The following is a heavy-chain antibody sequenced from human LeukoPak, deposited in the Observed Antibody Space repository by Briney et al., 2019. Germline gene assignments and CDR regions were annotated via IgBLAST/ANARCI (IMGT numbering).Heavy chain of an antibody. CDR2: ISSTGGYI. D-gene: IGHD5-12*01. CDR1: RFTFSSYS. V-gene: IGHV3-21*01. CDR3: AGVLWPRVRAY. J-gene: IGHJ4*02. Sequence: GGSLRLSCAASRFTFSSYSMNWVRQTPGKGLEWVSSISSTGGYISYADSVKGRFTISRDNVNTSLFLQMNSLRADDTTVYYCAGVLWPRVRAYWGQGTLVTVSS.